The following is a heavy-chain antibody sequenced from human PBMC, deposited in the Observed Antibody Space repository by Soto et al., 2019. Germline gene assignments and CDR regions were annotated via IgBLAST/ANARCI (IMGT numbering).Heavy chain of an antibody. Sequence: SETLSLTCTVSGGSVSSGSYYWSWTRQPPGKGLEWIGYIYYSGSTNYNPSLKSRVTISVDTSKNQFSLKLSSVTAGDTAVYYCARDAYGSGSYFDYWGQGTLVTVSS. V-gene: IGHV4-61*01. CDR3: ARDAYGSGSYFDY. J-gene: IGHJ4*02. CDR1: GGSVSSGSYY. D-gene: IGHD3-10*01. CDR2: IYYSGST.